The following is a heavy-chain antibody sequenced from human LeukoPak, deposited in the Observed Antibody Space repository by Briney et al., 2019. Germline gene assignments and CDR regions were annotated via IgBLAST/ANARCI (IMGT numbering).Heavy chain of an antibody. CDR3: ARFSSGCATASCYLTY. Sequence: SETLSLTCTVSGCSLSSHFWSWLRQPPRKGLELIGHIYYTGTTYYNPSLNSRVTISLDTSRNQFSLRLTSVTAADAAVYYCARFSSGCATASCYLTYWGQGTLVTVSS. J-gene: IGHJ4*02. D-gene: IGHD2-2*01. CDR2: IYYTGTT. CDR1: GCSLSSHF. V-gene: IGHV4-59*11.